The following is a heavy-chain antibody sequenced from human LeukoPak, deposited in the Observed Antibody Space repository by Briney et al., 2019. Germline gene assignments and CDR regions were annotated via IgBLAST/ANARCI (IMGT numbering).Heavy chain of an antibody. CDR1: GYTFTGYF. D-gene: IGHD6-13*01. CDR3: ARQGIAAAVDY. Sequence: ASVKVSCKASGYTFTGYFIPWVRQAPGQGLEWMGRISPNNGGTNYAQKFQGRVTMTSDTSISTAYVELSSLRSDDTALYYCARQGIAAAVDYWGQGTLVTVPS. CDR2: ISPNNGGT. V-gene: IGHV1-2*06. J-gene: IGHJ4*02.